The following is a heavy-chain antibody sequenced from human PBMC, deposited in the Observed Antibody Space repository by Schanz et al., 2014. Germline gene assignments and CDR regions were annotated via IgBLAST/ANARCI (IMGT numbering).Heavy chain of an antibody. V-gene: IGHV3-74*02. CDR1: GFTFSTYW. CDR2: INSDGTTT. CDR3: VRGGPGRPIDH. D-gene: IGHD1-26*01. J-gene: IGHJ4*02. Sequence: EVQLLESGGGLVQPGGSLRLSCAASGFTFSTYWMHWVRQAPGKGLVWVSHINSDGTTTTYADSVEGRFTISRDNSKNTLFLQMNSLRAEDTALYYCVRGGPGRPIDHWGQGTLVTVSS.